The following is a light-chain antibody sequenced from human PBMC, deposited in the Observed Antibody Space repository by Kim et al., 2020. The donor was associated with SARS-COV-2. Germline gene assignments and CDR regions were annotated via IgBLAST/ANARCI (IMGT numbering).Light chain of an antibody. CDR2: DAT. J-gene: IGKJ1*01. Sequence: EIVMTQSPATLSVSPGERATLSCRASQNINSDLAWYQQKPGQAPRLLIYDATTSATGIPARFSASGSGTEFTLTISSLQSEDFAVYYCQHSHYCWTFGQGTKVEIK. CDR1: QNINSD. V-gene: IGKV3-15*01. CDR3: QHSHYCWT.